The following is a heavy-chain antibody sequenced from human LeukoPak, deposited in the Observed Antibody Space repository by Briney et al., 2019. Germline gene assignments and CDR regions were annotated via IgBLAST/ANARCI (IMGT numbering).Heavy chain of an antibody. V-gene: IGHV4-39*07. D-gene: IGHD6-13*01. CDR1: GGSISSSSYY. J-gene: IGHJ4*02. CDR3: SWGFLLGFDY. Sequence: SETLSLTCTVSGGSISSSSYYWGWIRQPPGTGLEWIGSIYYSGSTYYNPSLKSRVTISVDTSKNQFSLKLGSVTAADTAVYYCSWGFLLGFDYWGQGTLVTVSS. CDR2: IYYSGST.